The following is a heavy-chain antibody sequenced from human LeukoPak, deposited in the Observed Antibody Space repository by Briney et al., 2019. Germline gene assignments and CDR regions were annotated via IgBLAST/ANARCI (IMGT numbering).Heavy chain of an antibody. CDR2: IYYSGST. V-gene: IGHV4-30-4*08. D-gene: IGHD2-2*01. CDR3: ARYPYCSSTSCYYFGY. Sequence: SQTLSLTCTVSGGSISSGDYYWSWIRQPPGKGLEWIGYIYYSGSTYYNPSLKSRVTISVDTSKNQFSLKLSSVTAADTAVYYCARYPYCSSTSCYYFGYWGQGTLVTVSS. J-gene: IGHJ4*02. CDR1: GGSISSGDYY.